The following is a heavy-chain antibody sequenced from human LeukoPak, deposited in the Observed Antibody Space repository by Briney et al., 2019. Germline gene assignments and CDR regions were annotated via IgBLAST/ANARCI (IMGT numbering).Heavy chain of an antibody. CDR1: GFTFRSYA. CDR2: ISYDGGNR. V-gene: IGHV3-30-3*01. D-gene: IGHD1/OR15-1a*01. CDR3: AKGTKPVMTIPDY. J-gene: IGHJ4*02. Sequence: QAGGSLRLSCAASGFTFRSYAMHWVRQAPGKGLEWVAVISYDGGNRHYADSVKGRFTISRDNSKNTLYLQMNSLRAEDTAMYYCAKGTKPVMTIPDYWGQGILVTVSS.